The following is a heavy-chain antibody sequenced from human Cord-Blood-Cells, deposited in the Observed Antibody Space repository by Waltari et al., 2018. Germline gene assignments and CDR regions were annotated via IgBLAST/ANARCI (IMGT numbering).Heavy chain of an antibody. V-gene: IGHV5-10-1*01. CDR3: ARQYSSSWHGFDL. J-gene: IGHJ2*01. Sequence: EVQLVQSGAEVKKHGESLRISCKGSGYSFTSYWISWVRQMPGKGLEWMGRIGPSDSYTNYSPSFQGHVTISADKSISTAYLQWSSLKASDTTMYYCARQYSSSWHGFDLWGRGTLVTVSS. D-gene: IGHD6-13*01. CDR2: IGPSDSYT. CDR1: GYSFTSYW.